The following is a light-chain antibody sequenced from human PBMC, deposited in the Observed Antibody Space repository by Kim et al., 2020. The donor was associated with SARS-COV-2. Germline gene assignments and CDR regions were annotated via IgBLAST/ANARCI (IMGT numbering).Light chain of an antibody. CDR2: NDN. CDR3: QSYDRSLSSWV. Sequence: QTVTISCPGSGSNIGANYDVQWYQQLPGTAPKLLIHNDNHRPSGVPDRFSGSKSGISASLVITELQAEDEADYYCQSYDRSLSSWVFGGGARLTVL. J-gene: IGLJ3*02. CDR1: GSNIGANYD. V-gene: IGLV1-40*01.